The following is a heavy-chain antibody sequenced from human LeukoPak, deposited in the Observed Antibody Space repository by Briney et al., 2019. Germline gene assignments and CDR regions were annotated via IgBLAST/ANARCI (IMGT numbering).Heavy chain of an antibody. Sequence: SETLSLTCTVSGGSISSGGYYWSWIRQHPGKGLEWIGYIYYSGSTYYNPSLKSRVTISVDMSKNQFSLKLSSVTAADTAVYYCARGYSGYENSGLDYWGQGTLVTVSS. CDR2: IYYSGST. CDR3: ARGYSGYENSGLDY. V-gene: IGHV4-31*03. J-gene: IGHJ4*02. CDR1: GGSISSGGYY. D-gene: IGHD5-12*01.